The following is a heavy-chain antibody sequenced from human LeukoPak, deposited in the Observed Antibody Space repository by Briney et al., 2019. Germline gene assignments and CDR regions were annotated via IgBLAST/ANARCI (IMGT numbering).Heavy chain of an antibody. Sequence: ASVKVSCKASGYTFTSYGISWVRRAPGQGLEWMGWISAYNGNTNYAQKLQGRVTMTTDTSTSTAYMELRSLRSDDTAVYYCARDGAAFGWYHSPFGYWGQGTLVTVSS. CDR2: ISAYNGNT. CDR3: ARDGAAFGWYHSPFGY. J-gene: IGHJ4*02. V-gene: IGHV1-18*01. D-gene: IGHD6-19*01. CDR1: GYTFTSYG.